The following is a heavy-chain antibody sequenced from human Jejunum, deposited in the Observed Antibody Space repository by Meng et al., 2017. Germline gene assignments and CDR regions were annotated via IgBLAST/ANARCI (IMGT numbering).Heavy chain of an antibody. CDR3: ARGTHYSDYVLDH. Sequence: VQLVGSGGGVFQSGKALRLSCAASGFVFSDSGMHWVRQPPGKGLEWVAMIWYDGTKKYYTESLKGRFTISRDNSKNTVSLEMDSLRAEDTAIYYCARGTHYSDYVLDHWGQGTLVTVSS. J-gene: IGHJ4*02. D-gene: IGHD4-11*01. V-gene: IGHV3-33*01. CDR2: IWYDGTKK. CDR1: GFVFSDSG.